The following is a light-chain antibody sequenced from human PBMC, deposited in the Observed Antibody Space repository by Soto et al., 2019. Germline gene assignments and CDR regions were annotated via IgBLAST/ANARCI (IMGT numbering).Light chain of an antibody. J-gene: IGKJ5*01. CDR3: QQYDSSPIT. Sequence: EIVLTQSPGTLSLSPGERATLSCRASQSFTSSYLASYQQKPGQAPRLLIYGASSRATGIPDRFSGSGSGTDFTLTISRLEPEDFAVYYCQQYDSSPITVGQGTRLESK. CDR1: QSFTSSY. V-gene: IGKV3-20*01. CDR2: GAS.